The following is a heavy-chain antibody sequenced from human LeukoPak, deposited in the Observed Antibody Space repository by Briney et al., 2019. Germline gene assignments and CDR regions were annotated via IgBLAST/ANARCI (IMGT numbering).Heavy chain of an antibody. V-gene: IGHV1-2*02. D-gene: IGHD3-3*01. Sequence: GASVKVSCKASGYTFTGYYMHWVRQAPGQGLEWMGWINPNSGGPIYAQKFQGRVTMTWDTSISTTYMGLRGLRSDDTAVYYCARGGNSVFGVVDYWGQGTLVTVSS. J-gene: IGHJ4*02. CDR3: ARGGNSVFGVVDY. CDR2: INPNSGGP. CDR1: GYTFTGYY.